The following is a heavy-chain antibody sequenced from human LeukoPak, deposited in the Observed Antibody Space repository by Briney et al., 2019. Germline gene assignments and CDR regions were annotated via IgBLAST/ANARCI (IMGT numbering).Heavy chain of an antibody. D-gene: IGHD3-22*01. CDR3: TTGLRRYYSDNSGSADS. CDR1: GYNLNELS. J-gene: IGHJ4*02. Sequence: ASVKVSCKVSGYNLNELSMHWVRQAPGKGLEWMGGFDPEDDERVYAQNFQGRVTMTENMATNTAYMELRSLRSEDTAVYYCTTGLRRYYSDNSGSADSWGQGSLVTVSS. CDR2: FDPEDDER. V-gene: IGHV1-24*01.